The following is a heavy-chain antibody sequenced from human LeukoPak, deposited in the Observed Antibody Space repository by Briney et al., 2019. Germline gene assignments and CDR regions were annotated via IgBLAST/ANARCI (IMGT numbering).Heavy chain of an antibody. D-gene: IGHD4-23*01. J-gene: IGHJ4*01. CDR1: GSTFGSNP. CDR3: AKDGAYGGNSWDYFDY. V-gene: IGHV3-23*01. CDR2: ISGSGGST. Sequence: QTGGSRSLSGEASGSTFGSNPMSWARQAPGKGLEWVSPISGSGGSTYYADSVKGRFTISRDNSKNTLYLQMNSLRAEDTAVYYCAKDGAYGGNSWDYFDYWGQEPWSPSPQ.